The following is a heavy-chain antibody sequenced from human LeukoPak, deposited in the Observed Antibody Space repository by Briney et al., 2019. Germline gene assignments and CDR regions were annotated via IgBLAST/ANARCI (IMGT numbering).Heavy chain of an antibody. Sequence: ASVKVSCKPYGYTFNTYGITWVRQAPGQGLEWMGWISPYNGNTNYAQKFQGRVTMTTDTSTSTAYMELRSLRSDDTAVYYCARGPHERSGYPDDWGQETLVTVSS. CDR1: GYTFNTYG. CDR2: ISPYNGNT. CDR3: ARGPHERSGYPDD. D-gene: IGHD3-22*01. J-gene: IGHJ4*02. V-gene: IGHV1-18*01.